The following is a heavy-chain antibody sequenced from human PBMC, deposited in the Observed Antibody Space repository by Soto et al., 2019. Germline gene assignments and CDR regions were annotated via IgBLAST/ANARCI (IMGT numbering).Heavy chain of an antibody. CDR1: GFNFGGYT. D-gene: IGHD3-10*01. CDR2: ISSSNTYI. V-gene: IGHV3-21*04. CDR3: ASAMTMGWSPQGY. Sequence: GGSLRLSCTGSGFNFGGYTVNWVRQAPGKGLEWVSSISSSNTYIFYADTVKGRFIISRDNTKNSVYLQINRLRTEDTALYYCASAMTMGWSPQGYWGQGTQVTVYS. J-gene: IGHJ4*02.